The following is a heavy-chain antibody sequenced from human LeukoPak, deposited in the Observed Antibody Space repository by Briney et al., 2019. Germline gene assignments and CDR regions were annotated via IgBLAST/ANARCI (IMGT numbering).Heavy chain of an antibody. CDR1: GFTVSSNY. Sequence: GGSLRLSCAASGFTVSSNYMSWVRQAPGKGLEWVSVIYSGGSTYYADSVKGRFTISRDNSKNTLYLQMNSLRAEDTAVYYCARVSYPEYYYGMDVWGQGTTVTVSS. J-gene: IGHJ6*02. CDR2: IYSGGST. CDR3: ARVSYPEYYYGMDV. V-gene: IGHV3-53*01.